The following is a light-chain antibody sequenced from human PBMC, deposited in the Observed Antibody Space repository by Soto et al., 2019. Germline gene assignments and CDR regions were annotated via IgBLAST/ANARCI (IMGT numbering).Light chain of an antibody. Sequence: EIVMTQSPATLSVSPGERATLSCRASQSVSSNLAWYQQKPGQAPRLLIYAASTRATGIPARFSGSGSGTEFTLTLSSLQSEDFAVYYCQQYNNGPPWTFVQGTKVEIK. CDR1: QSVSSN. V-gene: IGKV3-15*01. CDR3: QQYNNGPPWT. J-gene: IGKJ1*01. CDR2: AAS.